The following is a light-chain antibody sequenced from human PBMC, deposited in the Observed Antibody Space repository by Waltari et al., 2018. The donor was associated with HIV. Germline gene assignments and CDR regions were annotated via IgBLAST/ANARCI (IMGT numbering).Light chain of an antibody. CDR1: ALPKQY. J-gene: IGLJ3*02. Sequence: SSELTQPPSVSVSPAQTARILCPIGALPKQYSSWYCQQPAQAPVLIIYKDIERPSGIPDRISGTRSGKGVTLTISDIQAEDEGDYYCQSTDHDGTWVFGGGTKLTVL. CDR3: QSTDHDGTWV. CDR2: KDI. V-gene: IGLV3-25*03.